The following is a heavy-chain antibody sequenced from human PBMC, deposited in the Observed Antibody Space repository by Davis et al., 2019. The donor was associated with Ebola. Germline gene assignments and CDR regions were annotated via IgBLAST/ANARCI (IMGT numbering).Heavy chain of an antibody. CDR3: TRDRAYKCFDL. Sequence: PGGSLRLSCEASGFTFSSHGMHWVRQAPGKGLEWVAVSWNDGSQEHYADSVKGRFIISRDNAKKSLYLQMNSLRVEDTAIYYCTRDRAYKCFDLWGQGTLVTVSS. CDR1: GFTFSSHG. J-gene: IGHJ5*02. CDR2: SWNDGSQE. V-gene: IGHV3-33*01.